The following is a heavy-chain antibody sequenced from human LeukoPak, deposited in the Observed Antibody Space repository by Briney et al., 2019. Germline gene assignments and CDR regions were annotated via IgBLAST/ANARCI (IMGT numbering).Heavy chain of an antibody. V-gene: IGHV3-23*01. CDR3: AKAIEAELWFGEIYYYGMDV. CDR2: ISGSGGST. CDR1: GFTFSSYA. J-gene: IGHJ6*02. Sequence: PGGSLRLSCAASGFTFSSYAMSWGREAPGKGLEWVLAISGSGGSTYYADSVKGRFTVSRDNSKNTLYLQRNSLRAEDTAVYYCAKAIEAELWFGEIYYYGMDVWGQGTTVTVSS. D-gene: IGHD3-10*01.